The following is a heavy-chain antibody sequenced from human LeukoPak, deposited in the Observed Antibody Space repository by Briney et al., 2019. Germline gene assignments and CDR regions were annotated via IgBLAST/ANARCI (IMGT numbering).Heavy chain of an antibody. CDR1: GFSFDSFA. D-gene: IGHD2-21*02. CDR3: AGGRVVVTAIGEY. CDR2: ISYDGSNK. V-gene: IGHV3-30-3*01. Sequence: PGGSLRLSCAASGFSFDSFAMHWVRQAPGKGLEWVALISYDGSNKYYADSVKGRFTISRDNSKNTLYLQIDSLRTEDTAVYYCAGGRVVVTAIGEYWGQGTLVTVSS. J-gene: IGHJ4*02.